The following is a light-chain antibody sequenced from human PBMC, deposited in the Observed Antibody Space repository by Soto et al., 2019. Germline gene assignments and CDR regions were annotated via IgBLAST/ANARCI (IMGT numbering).Light chain of an antibody. CDR2: GAS. V-gene: IGKV3-15*01. CDR3: QQYNNWPLT. CDR1: QSISSH. Sequence: ETVMAQSPATLSVSPGETATLSCRASQSISSHLAWYRHKPGQAPRLVIYGASTRVTGIPVRFSGSGSGTEFTLTIFSLQSEDFAVYYCQQYNNWPLTFGGGTKVDIK. J-gene: IGKJ4*01.